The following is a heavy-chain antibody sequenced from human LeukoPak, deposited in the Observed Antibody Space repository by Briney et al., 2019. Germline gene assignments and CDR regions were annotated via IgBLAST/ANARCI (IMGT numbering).Heavy chain of an antibody. CDR1: GGSISSYY. J-gene: IGHJ4*02. Sequence: SETLSLTCTVSGGSISSYYWSWIRQPPGKGLEWIGEINHSGSTNYNPSLKSRVTISVDTSKNQFSLKLSSVTAADTAVYYCASAACTSGVCSYFDYWGQGTLVTVSS. CDR2: INHSGST. D-gene: IGHD2-8*01. CDR3: ASAACTSGVCSYFDY. V-gene: IGHV4-34*01.